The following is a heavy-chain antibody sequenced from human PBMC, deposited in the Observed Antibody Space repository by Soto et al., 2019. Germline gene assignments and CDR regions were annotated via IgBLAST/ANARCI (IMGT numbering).Heavy chain of an antibody. CDR2: ISAYSGNT. D-gene: IGHD3-22*01. CDR3: AREDSSDYKFDY. J-gene: IGHJ4*02. CDR1: GCTGYTFTSYG. V-gene: IGHV1-18*04. Sequence: ASVKVSCKASGCTGYTFTSYGINWVRQAPGQGLEWMGRISAYSGNTNYAQKLQGRVTMTTDTSTNSAYMELRSLRSDDTAVYYCAREDSSDYKFDYWGQGTLVTVSS.